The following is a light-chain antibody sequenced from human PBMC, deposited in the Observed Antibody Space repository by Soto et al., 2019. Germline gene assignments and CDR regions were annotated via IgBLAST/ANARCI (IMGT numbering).Light chain of an antibody. Sequence: EIVLTQSPDTLSLSPGERVTLSCRAIQSVTNSYLAWYQQKFGQTPRLLIYGASTRATGVPARFSGSGSGTEFTLTISSLQSEDFAVYYCQQYNSWPPYTFGQGTKVDIK. CDR1: QSVTNS. J-gene: IGKJ2*01. V-gene: IGKV3-15*01. CDR3: QQYNSWPPYT. CDR2: GAS.